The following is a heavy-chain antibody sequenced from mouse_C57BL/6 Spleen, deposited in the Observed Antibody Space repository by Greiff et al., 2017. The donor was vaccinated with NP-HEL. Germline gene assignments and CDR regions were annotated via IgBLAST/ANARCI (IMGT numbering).Heavy chain of an antibody. CDR3: TPIYYGNYS. D-gene: IGHD2-1*01. CDR1: GFNIKDDY. V-gene: IGHV14-4*01. CDR2: IDPENGDT. Sequence: EVQLQQSGAELVRPGASVKLSCTASGFNIKDDYMHWVKQRPEQGLEWIGWIDPENGDTEYASKFQGKATITADTSSNSAYLQLSSLTSEDTAVYYCTPIYYGNYSWGQGTTLTVSS. J-gene: IGHJ2*01.